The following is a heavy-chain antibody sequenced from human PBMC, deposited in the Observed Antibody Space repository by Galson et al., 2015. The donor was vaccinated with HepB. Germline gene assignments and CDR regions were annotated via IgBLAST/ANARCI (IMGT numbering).Heavy chain of an antibody. CDR2: ISGSGGTT. Sequence: SLRLSCAASGFTFSSYAMSWVRQAPGKGLEWVSGISGSGGTTYYAHSVKGRFTISRDNSKNTLYLQMNSLRAEDTAVYYCAKSEVATWGDWFDPWGQGTLVTVSS. D-gene: IGHD5-12*01. V-gene: IGHV3-23*01. CDR3: AKSEVATWGDWFDP. CDR1: GFTFSSYA. J-gene: IGHJ5*02.